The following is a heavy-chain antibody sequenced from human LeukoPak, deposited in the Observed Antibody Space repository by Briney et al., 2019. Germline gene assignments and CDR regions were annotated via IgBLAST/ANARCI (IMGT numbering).Heavy chain of an antibody. CDR2: INSDGSSI. D-gene: IGHD6-13*01. CDR1: GFTFSSYW. Sequence: PGGSLRLSCAASGFTFSSYWMHWVRQTPGKGLMWVSRINSDGSSIGYADSVKGRFTISRDNAKNTLYLQMNSLRAEDTAVYYCAKEFSSSWFDYWGQGTLVTVSS. CDR3: AKEFSSSWFDY. V-gene: IGHV3-74*01. J-gene: IGHJ4*02.